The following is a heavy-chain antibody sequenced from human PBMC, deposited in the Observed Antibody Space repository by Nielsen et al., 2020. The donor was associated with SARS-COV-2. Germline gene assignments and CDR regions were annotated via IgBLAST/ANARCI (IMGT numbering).Heavy chain of an antibody. CDR3: VRVRDDGYYYDTGPFDY. CDR2: ISSDGSQT. CDR1: GFSFSDYA. J-gene: IGHJ4*02. Sequence: GGSLRLSCVASGFSFSDYAMHWVRQAPGKGLEWVAVISSDGSQTYSADSVKGRFTISRDNARDTLYLQMNSLSAEDTAVYYCVRVRDDGYYYDTGPFDYWGQGALVTVSS. D-gene: IGHD3-22*01. V-gene: IGHV3-30*04.